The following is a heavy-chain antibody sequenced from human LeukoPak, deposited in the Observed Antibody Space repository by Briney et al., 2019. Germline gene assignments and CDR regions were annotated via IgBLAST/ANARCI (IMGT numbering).Heavy chain of an antibody. J-gene: IGHJ4*02. CDR3: ARDGYYDILTGSYYFDY. V-gene: IGHV3-66*01. D-gene: IGHD3-9*01. CDR1: GFTVSSNY. CDR2: IYSGGST. Sequence: PGGSLRLSCAASGFTVSSNYMSWVRQAPGKGLEWVSVIYSGGSTYYADSVKGRFTISRDNSKNTLYLQMNSLRAEDTAVYYCARDGYYDILTGSYYFDYWGQGTLVTVSS.